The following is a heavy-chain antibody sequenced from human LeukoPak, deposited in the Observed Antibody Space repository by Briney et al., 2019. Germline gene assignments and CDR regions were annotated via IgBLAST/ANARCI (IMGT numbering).Heavy chain of an antibody. CDR3: ARDSPLLTNPSYYFDY. CDR2: INPNSGGT. CDR1: GYTFTGYY. D-gene: IGHD1-14*01. J-gene: IGHJ4*02. Sequence: ASVKVSCKASGYTFTGYYMHWVRQAPGQGLEWMGWINPNSGGTNYAQKFQGRVTMTRDTSISTAYMELSRLRSDDTAVYYCARDSPLLTNPSYYFDYWGQGTLVTVSS. V-gene: IGHV1-2*02.